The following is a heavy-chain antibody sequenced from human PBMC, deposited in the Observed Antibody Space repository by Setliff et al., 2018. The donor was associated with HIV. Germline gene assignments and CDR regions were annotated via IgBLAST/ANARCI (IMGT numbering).Heavy chain of an antibody. V-gene: IGHV4-34*01. Sequence: SETLSLTCAVYGGSFNDYYWNWIRQPPGKGLEWIGEIDHSGSTKYHASLKSRVTISIDTSKNQISLKLSSVTVADTAVYYCARGLNYYGAGSYLPLGYWGQGTLVTVSS. J-gene: IGHJ4*02. CDR3: ARGLNYYGAGSYLPLGY. D-gene: IGHD3-10*01. CDR1: GGSFNDYY. CDR2: IDHSGST.